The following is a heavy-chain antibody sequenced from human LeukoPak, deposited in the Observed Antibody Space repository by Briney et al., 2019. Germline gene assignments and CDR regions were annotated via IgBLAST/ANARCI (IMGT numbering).Heavy chain of an antibody. J-gene: IGHJ4*02. CDR2: ISSSSSYI. Sequence: GGSLRLSCAAYGFTFSSYSMNWVRQAPGKGLEWVSSISSSSSYIYYADSVKGRFTISRDNAKNSLYLQMNSLRAEDTAVYYCARLHILTGYYSFDYWGQGTLVTVSS. CDR1: GFTFSSYS. V-gene: IGHV3-21*01. D-gene: IGHD3-9*01. CDR3: ARLHILTGYYSFDY.